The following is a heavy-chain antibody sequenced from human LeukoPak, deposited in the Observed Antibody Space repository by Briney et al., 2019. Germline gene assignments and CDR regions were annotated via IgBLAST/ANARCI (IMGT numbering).Heavy chain of an antibody. Sequence: ASVKVSCKTSGYTFTSFHMHWVRQAPGQGLEWMGMIDPSGGSTTYAQNFQGRVTMTRDTSTNTFYMELSSLRSEDTAVYYCARVPLAGFWSDYYRNWFDPWGQGTLVTVSS. CDR1: GYTFTSFH. CDR2: IDPSGGST. J-gene: IGHJ5*02. CDR3: ARVPLAGFWSDYYRNWFDP. D-gene: IGHD3-3*01. V-gene: IGHV1-46*01.